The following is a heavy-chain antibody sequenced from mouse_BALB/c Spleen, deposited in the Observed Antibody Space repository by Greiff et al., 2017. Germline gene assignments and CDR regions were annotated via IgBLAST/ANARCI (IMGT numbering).Heavy chain of an antibody. CDR3: ARCLDYYGSSYEETYFDY. CDR1: GYTFTDYA. Sequence: QVQLQQSGAELVRPGVSVKISCKGSGYTFTDYAMHWVKQSHAKSLEWIGVISTYYGDASYNQKFKGKATMTVDKSSSTAYMELARLTSEDSAIYYCARCLDYYGSSYEETYFDYWGQGTTLTVSS. V-gene: IGHV1S137*01. J-gene: IGHJ2*01. D-gene: IGHD1-1*01. CDR2: ISTYYGDA.